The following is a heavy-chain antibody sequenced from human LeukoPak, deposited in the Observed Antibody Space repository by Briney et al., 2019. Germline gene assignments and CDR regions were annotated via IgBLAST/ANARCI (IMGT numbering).Heavy chain of an antibody. Sequence: ASVKVSCKASGYTFTGYYMHWVRQAPGQGLEWMGWINPNSGGTNYAQKFQGRVTMTRDTSISTAYMELSRLRSDDTAVYYCARDLGYCSGGSCRDYWGQGTLVPVSS. CDR1: GYTFTGYY. J-gene: IGHJ4*02. CDR3: ARDLGYCSGGSCRDY. D-gene: IGHD2-15*01. V-gene: IGHV1-2*02. CDR2: INPNSGGT.